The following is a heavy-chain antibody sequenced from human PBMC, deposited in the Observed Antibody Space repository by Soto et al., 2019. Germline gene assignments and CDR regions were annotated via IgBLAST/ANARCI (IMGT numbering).Heavy chain of an antibody. J-gene: IGHJ6*02. V-gene: IGHV5-10-1*01. CDR1: GYSFTSYW. CDR2: IDPSDSYT. D-gene: IGHD6-13*01. CDR3: ARHAAADNYYYYGMDV. Sequence: GESLKISCKGSGYSFTSYWISWVRQMPGKGLEWMGRIDPSDSYTNYSPSFQGHVTISADKSISTAYLQWSSLKASDTAMYYCARHAAADNYYYYGMDVWGQGTTVTVSS.